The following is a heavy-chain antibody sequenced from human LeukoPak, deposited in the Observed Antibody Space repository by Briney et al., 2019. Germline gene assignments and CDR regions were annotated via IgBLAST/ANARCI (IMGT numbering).Heavy chain of an antibody. CDR1: GYTFTSYG. V-gene: IGHV1-18*01. CDR2: ISAYNGNT. D-gene: IGHD2-2*01. CDR3: ARDGCSSTSCYESDDY. Sequence: ASVKVSCKASGYTFTSYGISWVRQAPGQGLEWMGWISAYNGNTNYAQKLQGRVTMTTDTSTSTAYMELRSLRSDDTAVYYCARDGCSSTSCYESDDYRGQGTLVTVSS. J-gene: IGHJ4*02.